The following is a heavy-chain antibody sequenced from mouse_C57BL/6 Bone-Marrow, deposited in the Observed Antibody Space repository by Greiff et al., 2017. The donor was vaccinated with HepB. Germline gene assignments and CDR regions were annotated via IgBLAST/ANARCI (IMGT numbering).Heavy chain of an antibody. CDR2: ISSGGSYT. Sequence: KLMESGGDLVKPGGSLKLSCAASGFTFSSYGMSWVRQTPDNRLEWVATISSGGSYTYYPDSVKGRFTISRDNAKNTLYLQMSSLKSEDTAMYYCARPDYYGSSYWYFDVWGTGTTVTVSS. CDR3: ARPDYYGSSYWYFDV. J-gene: IGHJ1*03. CDR1: GFTFSSYG. V-gene: IGHV5-6*02. D-gene: IGHD1-1*01.